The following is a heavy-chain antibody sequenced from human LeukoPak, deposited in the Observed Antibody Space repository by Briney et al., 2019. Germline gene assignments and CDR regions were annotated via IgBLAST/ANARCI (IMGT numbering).Heavy chain of an antibody. V-gene: IGHV4-39*01. CDR1: GGSISSSSYY. CDR2: IYYSGST. D-gene: IGHD2-2*02. J-gene: IGHJ3*02. CDR3: ARRGSGYCSSTSCYTDAFDI. Sequence: SETLSLTCTVSGGSISSSSYYWGWIRQPPGKGLEWIGSIYYSGSTYYNPSLKSRVTISVGTSKNQFSLKLSSVTAADTAVYYCARRGSGYCSSTSCYTDAFDIWGQGTMVTVSS.